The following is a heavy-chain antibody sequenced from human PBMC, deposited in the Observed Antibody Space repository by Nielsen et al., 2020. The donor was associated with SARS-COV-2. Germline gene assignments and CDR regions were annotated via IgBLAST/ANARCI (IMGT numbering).Heavy chain of an antibody. V-gene: IGHV3-23*01. CDR3: ANWGSWLATRYDY. Sequence: ETLSLTCTVSGGSISSGGYYWSWVRQAPGKGLEWVSAISGSGGSTYYADSVKGRFTISRDNSKNTLYLQMNSLRAEDTAVYYCANWGSWLATRYDYWGQGTLVTVSS. CDR2: ISGSGGST. D-gene: IGHD6-19*01. CDR1: GGSISSGGYY. J-gene: IGHJ4*02.